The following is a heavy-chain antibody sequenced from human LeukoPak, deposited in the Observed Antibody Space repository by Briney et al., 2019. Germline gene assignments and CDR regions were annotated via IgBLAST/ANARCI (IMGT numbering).Heavy chain of an antibody. CDR3: ARSLGVGAPSDY. V-gene: IGHV1-2*02. Sequence: ASVKVSCKASGYTFTGHGMRWVRQAPGQGLEWMAWINPNSGGTNYAQKFQGRVTMTRDTSISTAYMELSRVRSDDTAVYYCARSLGVGAPSDYWGQGTLVTVSS. J-gene: IGHJ4*02. CDR2: INPNSGGT. CDR1: GYTFTGHG. D-gene: IGHD1-26*01.